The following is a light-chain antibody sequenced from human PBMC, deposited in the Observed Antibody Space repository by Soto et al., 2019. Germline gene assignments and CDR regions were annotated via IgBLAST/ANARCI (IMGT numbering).Light chain of an antibody. CDR1: SSDVGGYNF. V-gene: IGLV2-14*01. J-gene: IGLJ2*01. CDR3: SSYTSSSTLV. Sequence: QSVLTQPASVSGSPGQSITISCTGTSSDVGGYNFVSWYQQHPGKAPKLMIYEVSNRPSGVSNRFSGSKSGNTASLTIFGLQAEDEADYYCSSYTSSSTLVFGGGTKSPS. CDR2: EVS.